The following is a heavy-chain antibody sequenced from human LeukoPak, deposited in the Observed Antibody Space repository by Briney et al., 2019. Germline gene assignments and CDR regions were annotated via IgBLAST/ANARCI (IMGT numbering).Heavy chain of an antibody. V-gene: IGHV3-23*01. Sequence: GGSLRLSCAASGFTLSNYGMSWVRQAPGKGLEWVSAMSGSAGTTYYADSVKGRFTISRDNSENTLYLQMNSLRADDTAVYYCAKGTYYHTSGTSSTETFGENWGQGTLVTVSS. CDR1: GFTLSNYG. D-gene: IGHD3-10*01. CDR3: AKGTYYHTSGTSSTETFGEN. J-gene: IGHJ4*02. CDR2: MSGSAGTT.